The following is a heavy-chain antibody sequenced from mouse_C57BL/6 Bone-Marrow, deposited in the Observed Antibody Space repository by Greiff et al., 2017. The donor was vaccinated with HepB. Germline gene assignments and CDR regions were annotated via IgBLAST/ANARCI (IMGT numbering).Heavy chain of an antibody. V-gene: IGHV1-26*01. Sequence: EVQLQQSGPELVKPGASVKISCKASGYTFTDYYMNWVKQSHGKSLEWIGDINPNNGGTSYNQKFKGKATLTVDKSSSTAYMELRSLTSEDSAVYYCARTFQFITTCYYAMDYWGQGTSVTVSS. D-gene: IGHD1-1*01. J-gene: IGHJ4*01. CDR3: ARTFQFITTCYYAMDY. CDR2: INPNNGGT. CDR1: GYTFTDYY.